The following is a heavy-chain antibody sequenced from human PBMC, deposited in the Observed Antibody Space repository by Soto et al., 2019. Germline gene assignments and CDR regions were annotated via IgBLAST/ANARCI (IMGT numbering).Heavy chain of an antibody. V-gene: IGHV3-48*03. Sequence: PRGSLRLSCAASGFTFSSYEMNWVRQAPGKGLEWVSYISSSGSTIYYADSVKGRFTISRDNAKNSLYLQMNSLRAEDTAVYYCARGGSSGWYYYRMDVWGQGTTVTVSS. CDR2: ISSSGSTI. CDR3: ARGGSSGWYYYRMDV. J-gene: IGHJ6*02. CDR1: GFTFSSYE. D-gene: IGHD6-19*01.